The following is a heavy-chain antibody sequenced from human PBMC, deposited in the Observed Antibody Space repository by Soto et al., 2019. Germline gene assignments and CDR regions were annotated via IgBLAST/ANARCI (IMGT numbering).Heavy chain of an antibody. CDR2: MSGSNGKT. CDR1: GFSFSSYA. Sequence: EVQVLESGGDLVQPGGSLRLSCAASGFSFSSYAMSWVRQAPGKGLEWVSGMSGSNGKTYYADSVKGRFTISRDNSKNTLYLQMSSLQVGDTAVYYCAKDLNSFAGFDFDHWGQGTLVTVSS. V-gene: IGHV3-23*01. D-gene: IGHD3-3*01. J-gene: IGHJ4*02. CDR3: AKDLNSFAGFDFDH.